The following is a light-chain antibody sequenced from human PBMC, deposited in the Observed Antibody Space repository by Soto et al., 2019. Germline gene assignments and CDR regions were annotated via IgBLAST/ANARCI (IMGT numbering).Light chain of an antibody. Sequence: DIQMTQYPSTPSASVGDRVTITFRASQSISRWLAWYQQKPGKAPKALIYDASTLRGGVPSRFSGGGSGTELTLTISSLEPEDFATYYGQPYYTYSSFGEGTRLENK. CDR3: QPYYTYSS. V-gene: IGKV1-5*01. J-gene: IGKJ5*01. CDR2: DAS. CDR1: QSISRW.